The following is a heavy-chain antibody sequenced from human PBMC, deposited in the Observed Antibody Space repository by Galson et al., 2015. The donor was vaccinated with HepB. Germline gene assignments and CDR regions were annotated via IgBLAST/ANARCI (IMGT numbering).Heavy chain of an antibody. Sequence: QSGAEVKKPGESLKISCKGSGYSFTSYWIGWVRQMPGKGLEWMGIIYPGDSDTRYSPSFQGQVTISADKSISTAYLQWSSLKASDTAMYYCAREKRYCSGGSCYSLEKQSKYYYYGMDVWGQGTTVTVSS. CDR2: IYPGDSDT. D-gene: IGHD2-15*01. J-gene: IGHJ6*02. V-gene: IGHV5-51*01. CDR3: AREKRYCSGGSCYSLEKQSKYYYYGMDV. CDR1: GYSFTSYW.